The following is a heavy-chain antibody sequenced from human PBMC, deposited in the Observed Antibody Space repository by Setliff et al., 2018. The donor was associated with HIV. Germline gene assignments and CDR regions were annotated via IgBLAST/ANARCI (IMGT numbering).Heavy chain of an antibody. CDR2: IHYSGST. Sequence: SETLSLTCTVSGGSISSHYWSWIRQPPGKGLEWIVSIHYSGSTNYNPSLKSRVTISVDTSKNQFSLKLSSVTAADTAVYYCARHPYYNFWSGYSYFDYWGQGTLVTVSS. CDR1: GGSISSHY. V-gene: IGHV4-59*08. J-gene: IGHJ4*02. CDR3: ARHPYYNFWSGYSYFDY. D-gene: IGHD3-3*01.